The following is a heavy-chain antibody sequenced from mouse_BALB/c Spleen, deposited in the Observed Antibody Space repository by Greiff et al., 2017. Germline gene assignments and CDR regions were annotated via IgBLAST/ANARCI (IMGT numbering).Heavy chain of an antibody. V-gene: IGHV10-1*02. Sequence: EVHLVESGGGLVQPKGSLKLSCAASGFTFNTYAMNWVRQAPGKGLEWVARIRSKSNNYATYYADSVKDRFTISRDDSQSMLYLQMNNLKTEDTAMYYCVRSSSFFDYWGQGTTLTVSS. D-gene: IGHD1-1*01. J-gene: IGHJ2*01. CDR1: GFTFNTYA. CDR2: IRSKSNNYAT. CDR3: VRSSSFFDY.